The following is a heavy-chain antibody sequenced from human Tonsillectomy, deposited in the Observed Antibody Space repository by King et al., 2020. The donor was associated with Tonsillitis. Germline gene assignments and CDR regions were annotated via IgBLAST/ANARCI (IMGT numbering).Heavy chain of an antibody. V-gene: IGHV3-15*01. D-gene: IGHD3-10*01. Sequence: VQLVESGGGLVKPGGSLRLSCAASGFTFANAWMTWLRQAPGKGLEWVGRIRSQSDGGTADYAAPVKGRFTISRDDSRSTVYLQMNSLETEDTAMYYCTGSANSGQGTLVTVSS. J-gene: IGHJ4*02. CDR1: GFTFANAW. CDR3: TGSAN. CDR2: IRSQSDGGTA.